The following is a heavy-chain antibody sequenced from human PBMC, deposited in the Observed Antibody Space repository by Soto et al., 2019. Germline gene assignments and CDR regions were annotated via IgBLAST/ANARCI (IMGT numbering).Heavy chain of an antibody. J-gene: IGHJ4*02. Sequence: ASVKVSCKASGYTFTSYAMHWVRQAPGQRLEWMGWINAGNGNTKYSQKFQGRVTITRDTSASTAYMELSSLRSEDTAVYYCARDSTPPRRIAAAGAYWGKGPLVTVS. CDR1: GYTFTSYA. V-gene: IGHV1-3*01. D-gene: IGHD6-13*01. CDR3: ARDSTPPRRIAAAGAY. CDR2: INAGNGNT.